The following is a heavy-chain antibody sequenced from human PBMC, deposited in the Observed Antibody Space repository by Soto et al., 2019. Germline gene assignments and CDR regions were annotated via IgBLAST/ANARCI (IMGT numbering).Heavy chain of an antibody. J-gene: IGHJ4*02. CDR2: VFYTGRA. CDR1: GGSLGSYY. Sequence: SETLSLTCTVSGGSLGSYYWSWIRQPPGKGLEWIGYVFYTGRANYNASLKSRVSISLDTSNYQFSLKLSSVTAADTAIYFCARLVYETRLNYMYFDFWGQGTLVTVSS. V-gene: IGHV4-59*01. CDR3: ARLVYETRLNYMYFDF. D-gene: IGHD3-10*01.